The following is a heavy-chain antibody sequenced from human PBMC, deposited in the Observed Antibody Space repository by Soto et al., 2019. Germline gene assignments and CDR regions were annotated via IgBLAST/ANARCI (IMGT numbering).Heavy chain of an antibody. J-gene: IGHJ4*02. V-gene: IGHV3-53*01. D-gene: IGHD3-10*01. CDR1: GFTVSSNY. CDR2: IYSGGST. CDR3: ARGEGYYGSGSYFPPTN. Sequence: EVQLVESGGGLIQPGGSLRLSCAASGFTVSSNYMSWVRQAPGKGLEWVSVIYSGGSTYYADSVKGRFTISRDNSKNTLYLQMNSLRAEDTAVYYCARGEGYYGSGSYFPPTNWGQGTLVTVSS.